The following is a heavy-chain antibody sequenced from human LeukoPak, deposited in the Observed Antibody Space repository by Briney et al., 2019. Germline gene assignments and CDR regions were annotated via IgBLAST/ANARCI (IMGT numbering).Heavy chain of an antibody. CDR1: GGSISSYY. J-gene: IGHJ4*02. V-gene: IGHV4-38-2*02. Sequence: SETLSLTCTVSGGSISSYYWGWIRRPPGKGLEWIGSIYHSGSTYYNPSLKSRVTISVDTSKNQFSLKLSSVTAADTAVYYCARDGRSGWNYYDSSGYYKYWGQGTLVTVSS. D-gene: IGHD3-22*01. CDR3: ARDGRSGWNYYDSSGYYKY. CDR2: IYHSGST.